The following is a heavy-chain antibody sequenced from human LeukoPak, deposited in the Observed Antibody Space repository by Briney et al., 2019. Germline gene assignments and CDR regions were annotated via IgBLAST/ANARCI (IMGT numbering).Heavy chain of an antibody. CDR3: ARASGGSYPYYYYYGMDV. V-gene: IGHV4-30-2*01. J-gene: IGHJ6*02. Sequence: PSETLSLTCAVSGGSISSGGYSWSWIRQPPGKGLEWIGCIYHSGSTYYNPSLKSRVTISVDRSKNQFSLKLSSVTAADTAVYYCARASGGSYPYYYYYGMDVWGQGTTVTVSS. CDR1: GGSISSGGYS. D-gene: IGHD2-15*01. CDR2: IYHSGST.